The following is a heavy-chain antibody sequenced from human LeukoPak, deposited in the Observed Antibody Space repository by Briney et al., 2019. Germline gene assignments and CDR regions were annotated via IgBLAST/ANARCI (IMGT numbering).Heavy chain of an antibody. D-gene: IGHD2-2*01. J-gene: IGHJ3*02. V-gene: IGHV1-2*02. CDR1: GYTFTGYY. CDR3: AKQPVVPAAMEANDAFDI. Sequence: ASVKVSCKASGYTFTGYYMHWVRQAPGQGLEWMGWINPNSGGTNYAQKSQGRVTMTRDTSISTAYMELSRLRSDDTAVYYCAKQPVVPAAMEANDAFDIWGQGTMVTVSS. CDR2: INPNSGGT.